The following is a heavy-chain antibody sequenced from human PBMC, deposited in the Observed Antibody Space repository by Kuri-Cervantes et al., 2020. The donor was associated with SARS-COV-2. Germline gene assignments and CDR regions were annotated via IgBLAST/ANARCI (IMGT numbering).Heavy chain of an antibody. Sequence: GSLRLSCTVSGGSINNSSYYWGWIRQPPGTGLEYIGSVYYSGGTHYNPSLKSRVTTSVDTSNNQFSLKLTSLTAADTAVYYCARVAYSYDSSGLVTSYYFDYWGQGILVTVSS. J-gene: IGHJ4*02. D-gene: IGHD3-22*01. V-gene: IGHV4-39*01. CDR3: ARVAYSYDSSGLVTSYYFDY. CDR2: VYYSGGT. CDR1: GGSINNSSYY.